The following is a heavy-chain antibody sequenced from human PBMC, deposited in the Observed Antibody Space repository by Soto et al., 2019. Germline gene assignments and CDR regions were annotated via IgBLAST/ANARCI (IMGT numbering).Heavy chain of an antibody. D-gene: IGHD2-15*01. CDR1: GFTFSSYS. Sequence: AGGSLRLSCAASGFTFSSYSMNWVRQAPGKGLEWVSSISSSSSYIYYADSVKGRFTISRDNAKNSLYLQMNSLRAEDTAVYYCARYCSGGSCNDAFDIWGQGTMVTVS. J-gene: IGHJ3*02. CDR3: ARYCSGGSCNDAFDI. V-gene: IGHV3-21*01. CDR2: ISSSSSYI.